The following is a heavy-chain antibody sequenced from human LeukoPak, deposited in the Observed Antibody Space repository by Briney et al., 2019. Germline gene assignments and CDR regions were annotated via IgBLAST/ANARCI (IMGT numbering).Heavy chain of an antibody. D-gene: IGHD3-22*01. CDR1: GFTFRNFG. Sequence: GRSLRLSCAASGFTFRNFGMHWVRQAQGKGLEWVAVIHYDGNKKYYADSVKGRFTISKDNSKNTLYMQMNSLRAEDTAVYYCARILGSCYSAEFWGQGTLVTVSS. CDR3: ARILGSCYSAEF. J-gene: IGHJ4*02. CDR2: IHYDGNKK. V-gene: IGHV3-33*01.